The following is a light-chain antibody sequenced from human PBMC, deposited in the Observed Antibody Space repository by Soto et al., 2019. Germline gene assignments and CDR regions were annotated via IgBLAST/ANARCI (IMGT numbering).Light chain of an antibody. V-gene: IGLV2-14*01. CDR2: DVS. CDR3: SSSTSSSTLV. CDR1: SSDVGGYNY. Sequence: QSALTQPASVSGSPGQSITISCTGTSSDVGGYNYVSWYQQHPRKAPKHMIYDVSNRPSGVSNRFSGSKSGNTAPLTISGLQAEDEAYYYCSSSTSSSTLVFGGGTKLTVL. J-gene: IGLJ2*01.